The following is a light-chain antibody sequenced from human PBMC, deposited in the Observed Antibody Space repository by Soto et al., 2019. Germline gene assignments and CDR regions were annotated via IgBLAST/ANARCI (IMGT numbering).Light chain of an antibody. CDR1: SGDVGGYNY. J-gene: IGLJ1*01. CDR3: CSYAGSYTYV. V-gene: IGLV2-11*01. Sequence: QSALAQPRSVSGSPGQSVTISCTGSSGDVGGYNYVSWFQHHPGRAPKLLIYDVSRRPSAVPDRFSGSRSGNTASLTISGLQAEDEADYYCCSYAGSYTYVFGTGTKLTVL. CDR2: DVS.